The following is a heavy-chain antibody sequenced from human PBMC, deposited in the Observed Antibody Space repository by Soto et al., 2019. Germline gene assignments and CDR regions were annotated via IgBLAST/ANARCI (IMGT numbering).Heavy chain of an antibody. D-gene: IGHD3-10*01. J-gene: IGHJ6*02. Sequence: QLQLQESGSGLVRPSQTLSLTCVVSGGSINSGGHSWTWIRQPPGKGLEWVGYIYHSGSTYYNPSLKSRVTISVDRSKNQFSLQLNSVTAADTAVYYCARGPFGSGHYQYYYGMDVWGQGTTVTVS. CDR1: GGSINSGGHS. CDR2: IYHSGST. V-gene: IGHV4-30-2*01. CDR3: ARGPFGSGHYQYYYGMDV.